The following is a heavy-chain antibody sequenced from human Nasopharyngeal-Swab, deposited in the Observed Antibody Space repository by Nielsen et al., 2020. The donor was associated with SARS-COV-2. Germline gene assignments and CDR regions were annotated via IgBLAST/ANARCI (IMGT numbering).Heavy chain of an antibody. CDR1: GGSFSGYY. CDR2: INHSGST. D-gene: IGHD1-26*01. Sequence: SETLSLTCAVYGGSFSGYYWSWIRQPPGKGLEWIGEINHSGSTNYNPSLKSRVTISVDTSKNQFSLKLSSVTAADTAVYYCARWELLLYFDYWGQGTLVTVSS. J-gene: IGHJ4*02. CDR3: ARWELLLYFDY. V-gene: IGHV4-34*01.